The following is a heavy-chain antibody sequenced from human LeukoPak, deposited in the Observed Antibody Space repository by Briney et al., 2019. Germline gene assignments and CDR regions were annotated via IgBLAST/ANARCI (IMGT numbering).Heavy chain of an antibody. CDR1: GFTFSNYA. Sequence: PGGSLRLSCAASGFTFSNYAIHWVRQAPGKGLEWVAFIRYDGSNKYYVDSVKGRFTISRDNSKNTLYLQMNSLRAEDTAVYYCAKESTVTTYYYYYYMDVWGKGTTVIISS. D-gene: IGHD4-17*01. J-gene: IGHJ6*03. CDR2: IRYDGSNK. V-gene: IGHV3-30*02. CDR3: AKESTVTTYYYYYYMDV.